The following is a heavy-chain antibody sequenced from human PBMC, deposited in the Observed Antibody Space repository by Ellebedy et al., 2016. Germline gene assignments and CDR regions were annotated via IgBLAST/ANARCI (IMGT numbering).Heavy chain of an antibody. J-gene: IGHJ6*03. D-gene: IGHD4-17*01. V-gene: IGHV1-69*13. CDR2: IIPIFGIT. CDR1: GYTFTSYD. Sequence: SVKVSCXASGYTFTSYDINWVRQAPGQGLEWMGGIIPIFGITNYAQKFQGRVTITADESTSTAYMELSSLRSEDTAVYYCARGQRSGPPYYYYYMDVWGKGTTVTVSS. CDR3: ARGQRSGPPYYYYYMDV.